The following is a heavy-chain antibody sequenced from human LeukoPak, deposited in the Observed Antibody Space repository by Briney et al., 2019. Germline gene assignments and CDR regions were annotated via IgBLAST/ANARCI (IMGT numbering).Heavy chain of an antibody. J-gene: IGHJ4*02. V-gene: IGHV1-69*04. CDR2: IIPILGIA. CDR1: GGTFSSYA. Sequence: SVKVSCKASGGTFSSYAISWVRQAPGQGLEWMGRIIPILGIANYAQKFQGRVTITADKSTSTAYMELSSLRSEDTAVYYCARTVEHYYDSVWGQGTLVTVSS. CDR3: ARTVEHYYDSV. D-gene: IGHD3-22*01.